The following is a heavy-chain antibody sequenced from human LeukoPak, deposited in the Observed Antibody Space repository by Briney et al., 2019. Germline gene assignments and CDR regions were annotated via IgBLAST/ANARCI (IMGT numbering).Heavy chain of an antibody. V-gene: IGHV3-23*01. CDR1: GFTFRSFA. CDR2: INGNDYRT. J-gene: IGHJ4*02. D-gene: IGHD6-19*01. Sequence: GGSLRLSCAASGFTFRSFAMSWVRQAPGKGLEWVSSINGNDYRTFYADSVKGRFTISRDNSKNTLYLQINSLRAEDTAVYFCAKGSAVADIYFDYWGQGTLVTVSS. CDR3: AKGSAVADIYFDY.